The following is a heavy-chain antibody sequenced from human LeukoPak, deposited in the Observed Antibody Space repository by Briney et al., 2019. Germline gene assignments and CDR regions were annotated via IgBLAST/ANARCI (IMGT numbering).Heavy chain of an antibody. J-gene: IGHJ4*02. D-gene: IGHD6-6*01. CDR2: IIPIFGTA. CDR3: AGREYSSTSDPFDY. V-gene: IGHV1-69*13. Sequence: ASVKVSCKASGGTFSSYAISWVRQAPGQGLEWMGGIIPIFGTANYAQKFQGRVTITADESTSTAYMELSSLRSEDTAVYYCAGREYSSTSDPFDYWGQGTLATVSS. CDR1: GGTFSSYA.